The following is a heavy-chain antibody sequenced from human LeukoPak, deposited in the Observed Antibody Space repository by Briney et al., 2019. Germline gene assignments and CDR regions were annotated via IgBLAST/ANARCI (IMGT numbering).Heavy chain of an antibody. CDR3: ARGGGYWFFDY. D-gene: IGHD2-21*01. V-gene: IGHV1-18*01. Sequence: ASVKVSCKASGYTFTSYGISWVRQAPGQGLEWMGWISAYNGNTNYAQKFQGRVTITADESTSTAYMELSSLRSEDTAVYYCARGGGYWFFDYWGQGTLVTVSS. CDR1: GYTFTSYG. CDR2: ISAYNGNT. J-gene: IGHJ4*02.